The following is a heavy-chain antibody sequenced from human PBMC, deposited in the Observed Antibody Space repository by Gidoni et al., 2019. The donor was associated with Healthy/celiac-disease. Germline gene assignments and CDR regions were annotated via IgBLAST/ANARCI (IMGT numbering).Heavy chain of an antibody. J-gene: IGHJ4*02. CDR3: ARSSYYYGSGSYRWDY. CDR1: GWSFSGYY. V-gene: IGHV4-34*01. D-gene: IGHD3-10*01. Sequence: QVQLQQWGEGLLKPSEHRSISCADYGWSFSGYYWSWIRKPQGKGLEWIGEINHSGSTNYNPSLKSRVTISVDTSKTQFSLRLISVTAADTAVYYCARSSYYYGSGSYRWDYWGQGTLVTVSS. CDR2: INHSGST.